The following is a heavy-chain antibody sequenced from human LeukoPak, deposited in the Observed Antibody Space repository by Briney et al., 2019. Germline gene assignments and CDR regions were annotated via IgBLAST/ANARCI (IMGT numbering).Heavy chain of an antibody. D-gene: IGHD3-22*01. Sequence: ASVKVSCKASGFTFTSYVISWVRRAPGQGLEWMGWISVYNGNTNYAQKLQGRVTMTTDTSTSTAYMELRSLRSDDTAVYYCARETDSMVDYWGQGTLVTVSS. CDR2: ISVYNGNT. J-gene: IGHJ4*02. V-gene: IGHV1-18*04. CDR3: ARETDSMVDY. CDR1: GFTFTSYV.